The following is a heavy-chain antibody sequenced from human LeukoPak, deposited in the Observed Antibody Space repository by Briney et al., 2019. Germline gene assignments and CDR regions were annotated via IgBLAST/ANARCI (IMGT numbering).Heavy chain of an antibody. J-gene: IGHJ4*02. CDR3: ARVGYSNRWYLDC. V-gene: IGHV3-23*01. D-gene: IGHD6-13*01. Sequence: GGSLRLSCAASGFTFSSYAMNWVRQAPGKGLEWVSAISASGLSTYYADSVKGRFTISRDNAKNSLYLQMNSLRAADTAVYYCARVGYSNRWYLDCWGQGTLVTVSS. CDR2: ISASGLST. CDR1: GFTFSSYA.